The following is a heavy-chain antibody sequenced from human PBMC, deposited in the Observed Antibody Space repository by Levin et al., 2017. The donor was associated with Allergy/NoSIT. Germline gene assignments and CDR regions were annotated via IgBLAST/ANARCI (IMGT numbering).Heavy chain of an antibody. CDR2: IYYSGST. CDR3: ARSIAVAGNIRVWFDP. J-gene: IGHJ5*02. V-gene: IGHV4-39*01. D-gene: IGHD6-19*01. CDR1: GGSISSSSYY. Sequence: SETLSLTCTVSGGSISSSSYYWGWIRQPPGKGLEWIGSIYYSGSTYYNPSLKSRVTISVDTSKNQFSLKLSSVTAADTAVYYCARSIAVAGNIRVWFDPWGQGTLVTVSS.